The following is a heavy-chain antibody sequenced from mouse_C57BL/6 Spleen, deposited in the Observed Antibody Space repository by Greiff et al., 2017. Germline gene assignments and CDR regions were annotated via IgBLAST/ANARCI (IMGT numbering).Heavy chain of an antibody. J-gene: IGHJ4*01. CDR2: IYPGDGDT. CDR1: GYAFSSYW. V-gene: IGHV1-80*01. D-gene: IGHD2-5*01. CDR3: ARCYYSKEDAMDY. Sequence: QVHVKQSGAELVKPGASVKISCKASGYAFSSYWMNWVKQRPGKGLEWIGQIYPGDGDTNYNGKFKGKAPLTADKSSSTAYMQLSSLTSEDSAVYFCARCYYSKEDAMDYWGQGTSVTVSS.